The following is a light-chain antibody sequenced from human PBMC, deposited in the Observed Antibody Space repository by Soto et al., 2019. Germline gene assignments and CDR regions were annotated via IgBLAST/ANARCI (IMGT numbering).Light chain of an antibody. Sequence: IQMTQSPSTLSASVGDRVTIACRANQSISTWLAWYQQKPGKAPKLLIYKASDLESGVPSRFSGSGSGTEFTLTISGLQPDDFATYYCQQYNTFSTFGQGTKVEIK. CDR2: KAS. V-gene: IGKV1-5*03. J-gene: IGKJ1*01. CDR1: QSISTW. CDR3: QQYNTFST.